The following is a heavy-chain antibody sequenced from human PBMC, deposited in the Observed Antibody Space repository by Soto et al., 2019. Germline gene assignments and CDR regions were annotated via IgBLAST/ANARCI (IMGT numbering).Heavy chain of an antibody. CDR3: ARGGGRCSPILIMWFDP. CDR1: GGSFSGYY. CDR2: INHSGST. J-gene: IGHJ5*02. D-gene: IGHD3-16*01. Sequence: ASETLSLTCAVYGGSFSGYYWSWIRQPPGKGLEWIGEINHSGSTNYNPSLKSRVTISVDTSKNQFSLKLSSVTAADTAVYYCARGGGRCSPILIMWFDPWGQGTLVTVSS. V-gene: IGHV4-34*01.